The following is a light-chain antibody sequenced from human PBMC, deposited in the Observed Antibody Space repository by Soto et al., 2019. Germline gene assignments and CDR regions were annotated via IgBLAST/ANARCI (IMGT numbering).Light chain of an antibody. CDR3: QQRSNWPRT. V-gene: IGKV3-11*01. CDR1: QSVGRY. Sequence: EIVLTQSPATLSLSPGERATLSCRASQSVGRYLAWYQQKPGQAPRLLIYDASNRATGIPARFSGSGSGTDFTLTISSLEPEDCAVYYCQQRSNWPRTFGQGTKVEIK. CDR2: DAS. J-gene: IGKJ1*01.